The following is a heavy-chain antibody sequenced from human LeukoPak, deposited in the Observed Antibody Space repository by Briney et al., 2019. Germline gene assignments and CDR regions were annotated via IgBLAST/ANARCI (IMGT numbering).Heavy chain of an antibody. CDR3: ARNSLPAARLKGNWFDP. CDR1: GFTFSSYA. Sequence: GSLRLSCAASGFTFSSYAMHWVRQAPGKGLEWVAVISYDGSNKYYADSVKGRFTISRDNSKNTLYLQMNSLRAEDTAAYYCARNSLPAARLKGNWFDPWGQGTLVTVSS. J-gene: IGHJ5*02. V-gene: IGHV3-30*01. D-gene: IGHD2-2*01. CDR2: ISYDGSNK.